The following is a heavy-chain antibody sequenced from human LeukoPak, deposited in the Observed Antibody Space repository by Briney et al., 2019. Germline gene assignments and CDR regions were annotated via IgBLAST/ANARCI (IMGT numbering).Heavy chain of an antibody. D-gene: IGHD3-10*01. J-gene: IGHJ6*03. Sequence: PSETLSLTCTVSGGSISSSSYYWGWIRQPPGKGLEWIGSIYYSGSTYYNPSLKSRVTISVDTSKNQFSLKLSSVTAADTAVYYCARRSGWFGEGGTGFGYYYYYMDVWGKGTTVTISS. CDR1: GGSISSSSYY. CDR2: IYYSGST. CDR3: ARRSGWFGEGGTGFGYYYYYMDV. V-gene: IGHV4-39*07.